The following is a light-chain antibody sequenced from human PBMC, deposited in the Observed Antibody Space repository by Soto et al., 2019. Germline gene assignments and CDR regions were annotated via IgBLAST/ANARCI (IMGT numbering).Light chain of an antibody. CDR2: SNN. Sequence: QSALTQPPSASGTPGQRVTISCSGSSSNIGSNTVNWYQQLPGTAPKLLIYSNNQRPSGVPDRFSGSKSGTSASLAISGLQSEDEADYYCAAWDDSLRGVFGTGTKLTVL. CDR3: AAWDDSLRGV. V-gene: IGLV1-44*01. CDR1: SSNIGSNT. J-gene: IGLJ1*01.